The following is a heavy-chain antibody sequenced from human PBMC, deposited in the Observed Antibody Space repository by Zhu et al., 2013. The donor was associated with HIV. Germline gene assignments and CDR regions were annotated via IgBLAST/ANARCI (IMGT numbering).Heavy chain of an antibody. V-gene: IGHV1-8*01. D-gene: IGHD3-3*01. CDR3: ARVDPGDFWSGYYYYYYYGMDV. Sequence: QVQLVQSGAEVKKPGASVKVSCKASGYTFTSYDINWVRQATGQGLEWMGWMNPNSGNTGYAQKFQGRVTMTRNTSISTAYMELSSLRSEDTAVYYCARVDPGDFWSGYYYYYYYGMDVWGQGTTVTVSS. CDR1: GYTFTSYD. CDR2: MNPNSGNT. J-gene: IGHJ6*02.